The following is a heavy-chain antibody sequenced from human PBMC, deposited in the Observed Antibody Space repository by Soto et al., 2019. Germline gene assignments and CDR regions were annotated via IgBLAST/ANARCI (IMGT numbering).Heavy chain of an antibody. D-gene: IGHD6-13*01. CDR3: VRDAGAKLSSS. Sequence: SSVKVSGKASEGPFRGYGIHWVRQAPGQGLEWVGGIVPLYRTADYAQKFQGRVTITADDSARTSYMELRSLKSQDTAVYYCVRDAGAKLSSSWGQGTMVTVSS. J-gene: IGHJ4*02. V-gene: IGHV1-69*13. CDR1: EGPFRGYG. CDR2: IVPLYRTA.